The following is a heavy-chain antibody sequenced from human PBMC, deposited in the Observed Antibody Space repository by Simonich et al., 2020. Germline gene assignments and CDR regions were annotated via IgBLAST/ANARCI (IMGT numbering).Heavy chain of an antibody. V-gene: IGHV1-2*06. CDR2: INPNSGGT. D-gene: IGHD3-10*01. CDR3: ARVPGIYYYYGMDV. CDR1: GYTFTGYY. Sequence: GAEVKKPGASVKVSCKASGYTFTGYYMHWVQQAPGQGLEWMGRINPNSGGTNYAQKFQGRVTMTRDTSNSTAYMELSRLRSDDTAVYYCARVPGIYYYYGMDVWGQGTTVTVSS. J-gene: IGHJ6*02.